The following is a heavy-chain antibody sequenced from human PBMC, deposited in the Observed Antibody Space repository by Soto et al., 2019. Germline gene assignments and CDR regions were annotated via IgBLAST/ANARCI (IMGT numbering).Heavy chain of an antibody. Sequence: EVQVLESGGGLVKPGGSLRLSCAASGFNFTRAWLNWVRQAPGKGLEWVARIKSSHDRAIEEYGAPVRGRFTISRDDSKNMLYLQMHSLKTEDSAVYYCTTQPFPDYWGQGTLVTVSS. CDR2: IKSSHDRAIE. CDR1: GFNFTRAW. V-gene: IGHV3-15*01. J-gene: IGHJ4*02. CDR3: TTQPFPDY.